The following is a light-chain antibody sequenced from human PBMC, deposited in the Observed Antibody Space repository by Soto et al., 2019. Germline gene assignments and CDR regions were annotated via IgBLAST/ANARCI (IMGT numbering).Light chain of an antibody. J-gene: IGLJ1*01. CDR2: GNN. V-gene: IGLV1-40*01. CDR3: QSLGRHLSCSYV. CDR1: SSNIGAGYD. Sequence: GQAWPAPGSADPWKRIPIYSTGSSSNIGAGYDVHWYQQLPGTAPKLLIYGNNNRPSGVPNRFSGSKSGTSASLAITGLQAEDEADYYCQSLGRHLSCSYVLGTGTKVPVL.